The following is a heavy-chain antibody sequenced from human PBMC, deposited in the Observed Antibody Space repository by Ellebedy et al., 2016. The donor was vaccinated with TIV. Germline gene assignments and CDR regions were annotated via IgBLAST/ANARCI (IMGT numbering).Heavy chain of an antibody. CDR1: GGSVSSTRYY. V-gene: IGHV4-39*01. CDR2: VYYSGSP. J-gene: IGHJ4*02. D-gene: IGHD2-21*02. CDR3: ARTDPWQPIDD. Sequence: MPSETLSLTCSVSGGSVSSTRYYWAWIRQPPGKGLEYIGSVYYSGSPYYNPSFKSRVTLSAVTSKNQFSLNLRTVTAADTAVYYCARTDPWQPIDDWGQGILVSVSS.